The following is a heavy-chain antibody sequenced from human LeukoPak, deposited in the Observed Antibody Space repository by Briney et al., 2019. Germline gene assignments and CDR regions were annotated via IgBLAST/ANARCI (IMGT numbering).Heavy chain of an antibody. CDR2: IDPSGGST. CDR1: GYTFTSYY. V-gene: IGHV1-46*01. Sequence: GASVKVSCKASGYTFTSYYMHWVRQAPGRGLEWMGIIDPSGGSTTYAQKFQGRATMTRDTSTSAVYMELSSLRSEDTAVYYCAREQYYSDSSGYTTLFDYWGQGTLVTVSS. CDR3: AREQYYSDSSGYTTLFDY. J-gene: IGHJ4*02. D-gene: IGHD3-22*01.